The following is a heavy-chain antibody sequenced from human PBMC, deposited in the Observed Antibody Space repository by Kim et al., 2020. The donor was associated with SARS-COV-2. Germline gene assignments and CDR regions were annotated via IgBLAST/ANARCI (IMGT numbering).Heavy chain of an antibody. Sequence: SETPSLTCTVSGGSISSGGYYWSWIRQHPGKGLEWIGYIYYSGSTYYNPSLKSRVTISVDTSKNQFSLKLSSVTAADTAVYYCARVGNILTGWRFDPWGQGTLVTVSS. CDR1: GGSISSGGYY. D-gene: IGHD3-9*01. J-gene: IGHJ5*02. CDR3: ARVGNILTGWRFDP. CDR2: IYYSGST. V-gene: IGHV4-31*03.